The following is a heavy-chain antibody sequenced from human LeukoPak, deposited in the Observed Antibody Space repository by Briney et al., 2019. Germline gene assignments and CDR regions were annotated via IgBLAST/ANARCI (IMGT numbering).Heavy chain of an antibody. V-gene: IGHV3-53*01. D-gene: IGHD3-22*01. Sequence: GGSLRLSCAASGFIVSSNYMNWVRQALGKGLEWVSVMYSGGNTFYADSVKGRFTISRDNSKNTLYLQMNSLRIEDTAVYYCARGLEDRVDYWGQGTLFTAS. CDR2: MYSGGNT. CDR3: ARGLEDRVDY. J-gene: IGHJ4*02. CDR1: GFIVSSNY.